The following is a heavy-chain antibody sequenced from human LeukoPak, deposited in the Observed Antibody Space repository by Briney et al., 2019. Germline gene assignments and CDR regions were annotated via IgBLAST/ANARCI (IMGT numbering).Heavy chain of an antibody. J-gene: IGHJ4*02. CDR2: IYHSGST. CDR3: ARQTPETLEY. V-gene: IGHV4-38-2*01. Sequence: SETLSLTCAVSGYSISSGYYWGWIRQPPGKGLEWIGSIYHSGSTYYNPSLKSRVTISVDTSKNQFSLKLSSVTAADTAVYYCARQTPETLEYWGQGTLVTVSS. CDR1: GYSISSGYY.